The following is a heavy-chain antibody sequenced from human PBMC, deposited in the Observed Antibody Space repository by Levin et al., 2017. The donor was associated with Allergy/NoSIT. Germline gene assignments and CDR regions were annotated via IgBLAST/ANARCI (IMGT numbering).Heavy chain of an antibody. J-gene: IGHJ4*02. D-gene: IGHD6-13*01. Sequence: SETLSLTCAVYGGSFSGYYWSWIRQPPGKGLEWIGEINHSGSTNYNPSLKSRLTISVDTSKNQFSLKLSSVTAADTAVYYCARPTSYSSSWPSPFDFWGQGTLVTVSS. CDR1: GGSFSGYY. CDR3: ARPTSYSSSWPSPFDF. CDR2: INHSGST. V-gene: IGHV4-34*01.